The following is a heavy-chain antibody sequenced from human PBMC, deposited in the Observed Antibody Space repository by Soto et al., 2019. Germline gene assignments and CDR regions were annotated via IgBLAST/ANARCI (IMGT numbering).Heavy chain of an antibody. CDR2: INPSGGST. J-gene: IGHJ3*02. V-gene: IGHV1-46*01. Sequence: GASVKVSCKASGYTFTSYYMHWVRQAPGQGLEWMGIINPSGGSTSYAQKFQGRVTMTRDTSTSTVYMELSSLRSEDTAVYYCARVGVAYAWRHAFDIWGQGTMVTVSS. D-gene: IGHD2-2*01. CDR3: ARVGVAYAWRHAFDI. CDR1: GYTFTSYY.